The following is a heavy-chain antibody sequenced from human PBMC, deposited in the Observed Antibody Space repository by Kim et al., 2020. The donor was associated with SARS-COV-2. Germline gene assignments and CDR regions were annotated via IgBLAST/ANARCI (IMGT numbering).Heavy chain of an antibody. CDR1: GFTLSNYG. CDR2: IWYDGNTK. J-gene: IGHJ5*02. V-gene: IGHV3-33*01. D-gene: IGHD4-17*01. Sequence: GGSLRLSCAASGFTLSNYGMHWVRQAPGKGLEWVAVIWYDGNTKNYADSVKGRFTISRDTSKNTLYLQMNSLRVEDTAVYFCAREETTVTLNWLDPWGQGTLVTVSS. CDR3: AREETTVTLNWLDP.